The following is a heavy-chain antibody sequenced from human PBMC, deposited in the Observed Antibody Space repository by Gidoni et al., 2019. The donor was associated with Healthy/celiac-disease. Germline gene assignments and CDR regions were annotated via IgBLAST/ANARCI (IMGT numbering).Heavy chain of an antibody. D-gene: IGHD3-22*01. CDR2: IGTAGDT. CDR3: ARSSGLLYYYGMDV. CDR1: GFTFSSYD. J-gene: IGHJ6*02. V-gene: IGHV3-13*04. Sequence: EVQLVESGGGLVQPGGSLRLSCAASGFTFSSYDMHWVRQATGKGLEWVSAIGTAGDTYYPGSVKGRFTISRENAKNSLYLQMNSLRAGDTAVCYCARSSGLLYYYGMDVWGQGTTVTVSS.